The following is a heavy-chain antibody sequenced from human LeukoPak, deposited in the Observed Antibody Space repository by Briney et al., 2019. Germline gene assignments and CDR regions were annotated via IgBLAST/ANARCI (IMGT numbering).Heavy chain of an antibody. CDR3: ANAGYSSGWYVGYYFDY. CDR2: ISGSGGST. J-gene: IGHJ4*02. Sequence: PGGSLRLSCAASGFTFSSYAMSWVRQAPGKGLEWVSAISGSGGSTYYADSVKGRFTISRDNSKNTLYLQMNSLRAEDTAVYYCANAGYSSGWYVGYYFDYWGQGTPVTVSS. CDR1: GFTFSSYA. V-gene: IGHV3-23*01. D-gene: IGHD6-19*01.